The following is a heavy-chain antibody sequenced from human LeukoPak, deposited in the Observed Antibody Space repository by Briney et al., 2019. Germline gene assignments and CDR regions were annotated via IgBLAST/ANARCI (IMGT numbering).Heavy chain of an antibody. V-gene: IGHV4-59*01. CDR2: IYYTGTT. D-gene: IGHD4-17*01. Sequence: KPPETLSLTCSVSGGSISTYYWSWIRQLPGKGLEWIGYIYYTGTTNYNPSLRSRVTISVDTSRNQFSLRLSSVTAADTAVYHCAREDPQTTVPEGMDVWGHGTTVIVSS. J-gene: IGHJ6*02. CDR3: AREDPQTTVPEGMDV. CDR1: GGSISTYY.